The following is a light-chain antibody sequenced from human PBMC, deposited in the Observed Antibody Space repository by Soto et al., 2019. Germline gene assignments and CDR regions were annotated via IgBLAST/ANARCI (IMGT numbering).Light chain of an antibody. V-gene: IGKV1-39*01. CDR1: QSIRSY. CDR2: AAS. J-gene: IGKJ2*01. Sequence: DIQMTQSPSSLSASVGDRVTITCRASQSIRSYLNWYQQKPGKAPNLLIYAASTLQSGVPSRFSGSGSGTDFTLTISSLQPEDFAIYYCQQSYGTLYTFGQGTKLEIK. CDR3: QQSYGTLYT.